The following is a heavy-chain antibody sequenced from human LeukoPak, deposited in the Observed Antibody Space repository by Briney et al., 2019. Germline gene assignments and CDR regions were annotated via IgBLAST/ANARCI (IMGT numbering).Heavy chain of an antibody. CDR1: GGTFSSYA. J-gene: IGHJ4*02. CDR3: ARDRDYGSGSPSFDY. V-gene: IGHV1-69*06. D-gene: IGHD3-10*01. CDR2: IIPIFGTA. Sequence: SVKVSCKASGGTFSSYAISWVRQAPGQGLEWRGGIIPIFGTANYAQKFQGRVTITADKSTSTAYMELSSLRSEDTAVYYCARDRDYGSGSPSFDYWGQGTLVTVSS.